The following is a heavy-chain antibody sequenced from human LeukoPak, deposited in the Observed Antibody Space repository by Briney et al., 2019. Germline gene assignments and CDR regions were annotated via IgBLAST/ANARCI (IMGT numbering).Heavy chain of an antibody. Sequence: ASGTLSLTCPVSGFSISTGYYWGWVRPPPGKGLEWIGSIYHSGTTYYNPSLKSRVTISVDTSKNQFSLKLSSVTAADTAVYYCARRRSEWFDPWGQGTLVTVSS. CDR3: ARRRSEWFDP. J-gene: IGHJ5*02. CDR1: GFSISTGYY. CDR2: IYHSGTT. V-gene: IGHV4-38-2*01.